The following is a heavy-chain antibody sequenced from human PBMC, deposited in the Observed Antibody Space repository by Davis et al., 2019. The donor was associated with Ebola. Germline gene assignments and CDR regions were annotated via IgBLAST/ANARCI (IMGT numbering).Heavy chain of an antibody. Sequence: GGSLRLSCAASGFTFSSYWMSWVRQAPGKGLEWVANIKEDGSEKHYVDSVKGRFTISGDNAKNSLYVQMNSLRAEDTAVYYCASSYGMDVWGKGTTVTVSS. CDR1: GFTFSSYW. J-gene: IGHJ6*04. CDR2: IKEDGSEK. CDR3: ASSYGMDV. V-gene: IGHV3-7*01.